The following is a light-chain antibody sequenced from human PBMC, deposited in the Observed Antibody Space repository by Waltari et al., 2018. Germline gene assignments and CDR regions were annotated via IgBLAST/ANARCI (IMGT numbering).Light chain of an antibody. CDR3: MEGKHLPRA. V-gene: IGKV2-29*02. J-gene: IGKJ2*01. CDR2: EVS. Sequence: DPVMTQTPLSLSVTPGHPASISCKSSQSLLHSDGKTYLYWYVQKAGQSPRLLMYEVSTRFSGVPDRFSGSGSGTDFTPKISRVEAEDVGVYCCMEGKHLPRAFGQGTKLEIK. CDR1: QSLLHSDGKTY.